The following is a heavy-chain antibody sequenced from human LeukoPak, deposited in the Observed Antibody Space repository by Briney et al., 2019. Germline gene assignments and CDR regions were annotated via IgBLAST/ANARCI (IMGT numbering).Heavy chain of an antibody. D-gene: IGHD3-16*01. CDR3: VKAPPYYGLTGYYFDY. CDR2: ISGSGGST. J-gene: IGHJ4*02. Sequence: GGSLRLSCAASGFTFSSYAMSWVRQAPGKGLEWVSAISGSGGSTYYADSVKGRFTISRDNSKNTLYLQMNSLIAEDTAVYYCVKAPPYYGLTGYYFDYWGQGTLVTVSS. V-gene: IGHV3-23*01. CDR1: GFTFSSYA.